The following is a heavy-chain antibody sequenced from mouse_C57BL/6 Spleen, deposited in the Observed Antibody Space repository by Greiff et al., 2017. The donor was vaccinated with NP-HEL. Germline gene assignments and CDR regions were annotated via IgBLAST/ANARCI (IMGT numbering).Heavy chain of an antibody. J-gene: IGHJ1*03. CDR2: ISYSGSI. CDR1: GYSITSGYD. Sequence: EVHLVESGPGMVKPSQSLSLTCTVTGYSITSGYDWHWIRHFPGNKLEWMGYISYSGSINYNPSLKSRISITHDTSKNHFFLKLNSVTTEDTATYYCAREDYDYDAYFDVWGTGTTVTVSS. CDR3: AREDYDYDAYFDV. V-gene: IGHV3-1*01. D-gene: IGHD2-4*01.